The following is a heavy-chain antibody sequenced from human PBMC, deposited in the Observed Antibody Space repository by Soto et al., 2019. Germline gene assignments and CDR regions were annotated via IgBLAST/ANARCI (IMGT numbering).Heavy chain of an antibody. Sequence: DSVKVCCDASGYTFTISAMHWERQAPGQRLEWMGWINAGNGNTKYSQKFQGRVTITRDTSASTAYMELSSLRSEDTAVYYCPRDGVRLDGYGYYYFYCKDV. CDR2: INAGNGNT. CDR1: GYTFTISA. J-gene: IGHJ6*03. CDR3: PRDGVRLDGYGYYYFYCKDV. V-gene: IGHV1-3*01. D-gene: IGHD5-18*01.